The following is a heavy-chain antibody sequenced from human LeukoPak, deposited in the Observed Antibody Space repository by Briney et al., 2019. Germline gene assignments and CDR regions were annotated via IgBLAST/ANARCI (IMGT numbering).Heavy chain of an antibody. V-gene: IGHV3-23*01. D-gene: IGHD3-22*01. CDR1: GFTFSTHA. CDR2: IGGSDGST. CDR3: AKRDSSGSYPYYFDY. Sequence: GGSLRLSCVASGFTFSTHAMSWVRLAPGKGLEWVSAIGGSDGSTYYADSVKGRFTISRENSKDALYLQMNSLRAEDTAVYYCAKRDSSGSYPYYFDYWGQGTLVTVSS. J-gene: IGHJ4*02.